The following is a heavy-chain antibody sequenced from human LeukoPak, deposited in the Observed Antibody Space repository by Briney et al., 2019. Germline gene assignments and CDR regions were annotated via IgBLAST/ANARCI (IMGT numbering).Heavy chain of an antibody. J-gene: IGHJ6*02. CDR3: ASDYDSSGYYQAPYYYYYGMGV. V-gene: IGHV1-18*01. CDR1: GYTFTSYG. D-gene: IGHD3-22*01. CDR2: ISAYNGNT. Sequence: ASVKVSCKASGYTFTSYGISWVRQAPGQGLEWMGWISAYNGNTNYAQKLQGRVTMTTDTSTSTAYMELRSLRSDDTAVYYCASDYDSSGYYQAPYYYYYGMGVWGQGTTVTVSS.